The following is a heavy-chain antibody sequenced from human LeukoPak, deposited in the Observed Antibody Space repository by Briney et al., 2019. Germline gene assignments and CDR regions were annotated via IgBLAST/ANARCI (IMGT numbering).Heavy chain of an antibody. CDR2: IYYSGSS. J-gene: IGHJ5*02. Sequence: PSETLSLTCTVSGGSIRSSHWSWIRQPPGKGLEFIGYIYYSGSSNYNPSLKSRVTMSVDTSNNQFSLKLNYVTAADTAVYYCAKAAGYSTIYWFDPWGQGTLVTVSS. CDR1: GGSIRSSH. CDR3: AKAAGYSTIYWFDP. D-gene: IGHD6-13*01. V-gene: IGHV4-59*01.